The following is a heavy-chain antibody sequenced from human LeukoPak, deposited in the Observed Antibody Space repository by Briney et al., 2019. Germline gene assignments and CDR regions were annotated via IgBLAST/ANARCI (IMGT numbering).Heavy chain of an antibody. J-gene: IGHJ5*02. CDR1: GYTFTSYD. CDR3: ARGSGSYPRSNWFDP. D-gene: IGHD1-26*01. CDR2: MSPNSGNT. Sequence: GASVKVSCKASGYTFTSYDINWVRQATGHGLEWMGWMSPNSGNTGYARKFQGRVTMTRNTSITTAYMELSSLRSEDTAVYYCARGSGSYPRSNWFDPWGQGTLVTVSS. V-gene: IGHV1-8*01.